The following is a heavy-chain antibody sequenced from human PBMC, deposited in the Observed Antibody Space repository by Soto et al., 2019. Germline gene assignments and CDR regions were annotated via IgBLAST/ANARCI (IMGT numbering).Heavy chain of an antibody. V-gene: IGHV1-69*01. CDR1: GGTFSKDA. J-gene: IGHJ6*02. CDR2: LIPVFGSP. CDR3: TRVLGYTFEPGKTPYYAMDV. D-gene: IGHD5-18*01. Sequence: QVQLVQSGAEVKKPGSSVTVSCKTSGGTFSKDAINWVRQAPGQGLEWMGLLIPVFGSPIYAQKFQGRIRITADESTRTAFMVLSSLRSEDTAVYYCTRVLGYTFEPGKTPYYAMDVWGQGTTVSVSS.